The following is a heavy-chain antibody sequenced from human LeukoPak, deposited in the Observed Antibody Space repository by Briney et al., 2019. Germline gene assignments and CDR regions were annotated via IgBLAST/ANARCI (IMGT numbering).Heavy chain of an antibody. CDR2: INHNGNVN. CDR1: GFTFSSYW. V-gene: IGHV3-7*03. CDR3: ARGGGLDV. Sequence: GGSLRLSCAASGFTFSSYWMNWARQAPGKGLEWEASINHNGNVNYYVDSVKGRFTISRDNAKNPLYLQMSNLRAEDTAVYFCARGGGLDVWGQGATVTVSS. D-gene: IGHD3-16*01. J-gene: IGHJ6*02.